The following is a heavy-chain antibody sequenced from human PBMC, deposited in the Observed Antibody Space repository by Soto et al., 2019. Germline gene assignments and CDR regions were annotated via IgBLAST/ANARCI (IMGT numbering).Heavy chain of an antibody. J-gene: IGHJ4*02. Sequence: QVQLVQSGAEMKKPGSSVKVSCKASGGTFSSFAISWVRQAPGQGLEWMGGIIPIFGTATYAQKFQGRVKITADESTTAAYMELSSLRPEDTAVYYCATADAGSYYGYYFDCWGQGTLVTVSS. CDR2: IIPIFGTA. CDR1: GGTFSSFA. V-gene: IGHV1-69*01. CDR3: ATADAGSYYGYYFDC. D-gene: IGHD1-26*01.